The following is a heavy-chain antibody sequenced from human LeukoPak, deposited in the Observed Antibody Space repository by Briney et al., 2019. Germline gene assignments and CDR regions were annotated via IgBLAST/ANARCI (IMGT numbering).Heavy chain of an antibody. CDR1: GFTFSSYE. D-gene: IGHD3-22*01. V-gene: IGHV3-48*03. CDR2: INSSGSTI. Sequence: PGGSLRLSCAASGFTFSSYEMNWVRQAPGKGLEWVSYINSSGSTIYYADSVKGRFTISRDNAKNSLYLQMNSLRAEDTAVYYCARDPRLVVIGAFDIWGQGTMVTVSS. J-gene: IGHJ3*02. CDR3: ARDPRLVVIGAFDI.